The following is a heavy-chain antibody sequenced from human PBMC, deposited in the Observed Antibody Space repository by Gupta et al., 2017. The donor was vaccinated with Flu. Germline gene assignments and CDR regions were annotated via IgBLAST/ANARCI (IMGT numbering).Heavy chain of an antibody. D-gene: IGHD3-10*01. V-gene: IGHV3-33*01. Sequence: YGMHWVRQAPGKGLEWVAVIWYDGSIHYYADSVKGRVTISRDNSRDTLSLQMTSLRAEDTAVYYCVRGAHFYDSSGPAGKYYFDSWGQGGLVTVSS. CDR2: IWYDGSIH. CDR1: YG. CDR3: VRGAHFYDSSGPAGKYYFDS. J-gene: IGHJ4*01.